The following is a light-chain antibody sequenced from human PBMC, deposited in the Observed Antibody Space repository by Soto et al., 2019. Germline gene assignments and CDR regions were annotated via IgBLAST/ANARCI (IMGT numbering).Light chain of an antibody. CDR3: QQSYSSPIT. CDR1: QSISGF. Sequence: DIPMTQSQSARSAAVANVRTVKRLASQSISGFLTWYQQLPGKAPKLLIFAASGLQSGVPSRFSGSGSGTDFTLTISSLQPEDFATYYCQQSYSSPITFGQGTRLEI. J-gene: IGKJ5*01. CDR2: AAS. V-gene: IGKV1-39*01.